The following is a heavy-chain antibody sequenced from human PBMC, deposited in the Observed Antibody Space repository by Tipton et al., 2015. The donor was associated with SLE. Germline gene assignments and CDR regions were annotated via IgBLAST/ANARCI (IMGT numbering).Heavy chain of an antibody. Sequence: LSLTCTVSGGSISSYYWSWIRQPPGKGLEWIGYIYYSGSTNYNPSLKSRVTISVDTSKNQFSLKLSSVTAADTAVYYCAHDRSGYYYNDAFDIWGQGTMVTVSS. J-gene: IGHJ3*02. CDR2: IYYSGST. V-gene: IGHV4-59*08. D-gene: IGHD3-22*01. CDR3: AHDRSGYYYNDAFDI. CDR1: GGSISSYY.